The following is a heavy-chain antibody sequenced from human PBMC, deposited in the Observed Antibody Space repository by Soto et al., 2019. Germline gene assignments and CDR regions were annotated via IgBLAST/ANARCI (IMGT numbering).Heavy chain of an antibody. CDR3: ARAGTSLGYCSSTSCYEFDY. J-gene: IGHJ4*02. Sequence: EVQLVESGGAFVQPGGSLRLSCAASGFTFSSYSMNWVRQAPGKGLQWVSYISRSSSNIYYADSVKGRFTISRDNAKNSLYLQMNTLTDEDTAVYYCARAGTSLGYCSSTSCYEFDYWGQGTLVTVSS. V-gene: IGHV3-48*02. CDR2: ISRSSSNI. CDR1: GFTFSSYS. D-gene: IGHD2-2*01.